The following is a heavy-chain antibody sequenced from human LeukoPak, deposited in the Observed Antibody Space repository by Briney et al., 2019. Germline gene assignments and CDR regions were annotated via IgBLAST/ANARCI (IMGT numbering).Heavy chain of an antibody. J-gene: IGHJ3*02. D-gene: IGHD3-22*01. CDR1: GFTFSIYA. CDR3: AKGHSSGYYFNAFDI. V-gene: IGHV3-23*01. Sequence: GGSLRLSCAASGFTFSIYAMSWVRRAPGKGLEWASAISGSGGSTYYADSVKGRFTISRDNSKNTLYLQMNSLRAEDTAVYYCAKGHSSGYYFNAFDIWGQGTMVTVSS. CDR2: ISGSGGST.